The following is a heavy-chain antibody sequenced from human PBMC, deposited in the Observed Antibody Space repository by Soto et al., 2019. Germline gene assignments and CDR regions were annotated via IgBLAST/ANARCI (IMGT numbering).Heavy chain of an antibody. CDR2: INSDGSST. J-gene: IGHJ6*02. CDR3: ARGAVVAATPYYYYGMAV. V-gene: IGHV3-74*01. D-gene: IGHD2-15*01. CDR1: GFTFSSYW. Sequence: EVQLVESGGGLVQPGGSLRLSCAASGFTFSSYWMHWVRQAPGKGLVWVSRINSDGSSTSYADSVKGRFTISRDNAKNTLYLQMNSLRAEDTAVYYCARGAVVAATPYYYYGMAVWGQGTTVTVSS.